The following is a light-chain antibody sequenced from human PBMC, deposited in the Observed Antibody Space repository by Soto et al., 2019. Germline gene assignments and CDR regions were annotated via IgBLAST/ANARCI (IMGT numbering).Light chain of an antibody. CDR3: HQRSSWPPIT. Sequence: PGGGSQLSCRASQSVGSYLAWYQQKPGQAPRLLIYDASNRATGIPARFSGSGSGTDFTLTIRSLEPEDFAVYYFHQRSSWPPITFGRGTQL. CDR2: DAS. CDR1: QSVGSY. V-gene: IGKV3-11*01. J-gene: IGKJ5*01.